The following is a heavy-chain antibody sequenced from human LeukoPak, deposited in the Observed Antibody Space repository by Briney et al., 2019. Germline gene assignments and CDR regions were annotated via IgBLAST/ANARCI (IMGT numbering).Heavy chain of an antibody. CDR3: AKSLREVIAVIDS. D-gene: IGHD6-19*01. Sequence: PGGSLRLSCAASGFTFDDYAMHWVRQAPGKGLEWVSGINWDSGSNAYGDSVKGRFTISRDNAKNSVELQMNSLRVEDTALYYCAKSLREVIAVIDSWGQGTLVTVSS. CDR1: GFTFDDYA. V-gene: IGHV3-9*01. CDR2: INWDSGSN. J-gene: IGHJ4*02.